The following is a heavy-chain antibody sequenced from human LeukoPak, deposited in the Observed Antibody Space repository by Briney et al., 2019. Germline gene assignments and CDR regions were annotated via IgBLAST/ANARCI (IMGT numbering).Heavy chain of an antibody. Sequence: SETLSLTCAVYGGSFSGYYWSWIRQPPGKGLEWIGYIYYSGSTNYNPSLKSRVTISVDTSKNQFSLKLSSVTAADTAVYYCARYYDTSDYYDYWGQGTLVTVSS. J-gene: IGHJ4*02. V-gene: IGHV4-59*01. CDR2: IYYSGST. D-gene: IGHD3-22*01. CDR1: GGSFSGYY. CDR3: ARYYDTSDYYDY.